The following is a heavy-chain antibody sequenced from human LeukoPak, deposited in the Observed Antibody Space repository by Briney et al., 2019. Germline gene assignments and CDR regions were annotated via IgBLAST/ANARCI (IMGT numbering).Heavy chain of an antibody. J-gene: IGHJ4*02. CDR2: MNPNSDYA. D-gene: IGHD3-16*02. Sequence: ASVKVSCKASGYTFTSYDIIWVRQATGQGPEWMGWMNPNSDYAAYEQKFQGRVTMTRNTSISTAYMELSSLTSEDTAIYYCARGSPISFGGVIVLYYWGQGTLVTVSA. V-gene: IGHV1-8*01. CDR1: GYTFTSYD. CDR3: ARGSPISFGGVIVLYY.